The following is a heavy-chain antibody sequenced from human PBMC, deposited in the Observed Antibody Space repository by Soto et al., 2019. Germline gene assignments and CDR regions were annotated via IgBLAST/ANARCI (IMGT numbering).Heavy chain of an antibody. D-gene: IGHD3-3*01. CDR3: GIFWSGGKWFDP. Sequence: ASVKVSCKASGYTFTSYGISWVRQAPGQGLEWMGWISAYNGNTNYAQKLQGRVTMTTDTSTSTAYMELRSLRSDDPAVYYCGIFWSGGKWFDPWGQGTLVTVSS. V-gene: IGHV1-18*04. CDR1: GYTFTSYG. J-gene: IGHJ5*02. CDR2: ISAYNGNT.